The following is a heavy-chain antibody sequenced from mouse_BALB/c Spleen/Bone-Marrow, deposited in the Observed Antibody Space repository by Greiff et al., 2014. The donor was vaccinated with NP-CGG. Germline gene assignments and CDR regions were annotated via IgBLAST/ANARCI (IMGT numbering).Heavy chain of an antibody. Sequence: VQGVESGAELVRPGTAVNVSCKASGYAFTNYLIEWVKQRPGQGLEWIGVINPGSGGANYNEKFKGKATLTAAKSSSTAYMQLSSLTSDDSAVYFCARFGRYYFDYWGQGTTLTVSS. J-gene: IGHJ2*01. CDR2: INPGSGGA. CDR1: GYAFTNYL. CDR3: ARFGRYYFDY. V-gene: IGHV1-54*01.